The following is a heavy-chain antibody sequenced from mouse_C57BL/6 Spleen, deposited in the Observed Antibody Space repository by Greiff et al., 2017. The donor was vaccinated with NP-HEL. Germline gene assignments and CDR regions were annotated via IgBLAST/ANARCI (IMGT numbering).Heavy chain of an antibody. Sequence: DVKLQESGAELVRPGASVKLSCTASGFNIKDYYMHWVKQRPEQGLEWIGRIDPEDGDTEYAPKFQGKATMTADTSSNTAYLQLSSLTSEDTAVYYCTTFYYGNLNAMDYWGQGTSVTVSS. J-gene: IGHJ4*01. CDR2: IDPEDGDT. CDR3: TTFYYGNLNAMDY. D-gene: IGHD2-1*01. V-gene: IGHV14-1*01. CDR1: GFNIKDYY.